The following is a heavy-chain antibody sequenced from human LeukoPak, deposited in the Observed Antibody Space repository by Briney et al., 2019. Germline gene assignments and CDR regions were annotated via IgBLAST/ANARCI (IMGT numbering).Heavy chain of an antibody. CDR1: GGSISSGGHY. CDR2: IYYSGST. D-gene: IGHD1-26*01. CDR3: ARDSVSTGVVRAFDY. Sequence: SETLSLTCTVSGGSISSGGHYWRWIRQHAGQGLEWIGYIYYSGSTYYNPSLKSRVTISVDTSENQFSLNLSSVTAADTAVYYCARDSVSTGVVRAFDYWGQGTLVTVSS. J-gene: IGHJ4*02. V-gene: IGHV4-31*03.